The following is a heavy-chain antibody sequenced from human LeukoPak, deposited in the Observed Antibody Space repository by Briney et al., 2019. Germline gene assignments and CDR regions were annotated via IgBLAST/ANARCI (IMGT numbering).Heavy chain of an antibody. CDR1: GYSFTSYW. J-gene: IGHJ3*02. D-gene: IGHD3-10*01. V-gene: IGHV5-51*01. Sequence: GDSLKISCKGSGYSFTSYWIGWVRQMPGKGLEWMGIIYPGDSDTRYSPSFQGQVTISADKSISTAYLQWSSLKASDTAMYYCARVFELGVRGDDAFDIWGQGTMVTVSS. CDR2: IYPGDSDT. CDR3: ARVFELGVRGDDAFDI.